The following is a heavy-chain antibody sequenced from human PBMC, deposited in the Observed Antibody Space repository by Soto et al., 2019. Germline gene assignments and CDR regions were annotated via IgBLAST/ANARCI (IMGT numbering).Heavy chain of an antibody. J-gene: IGHJ4*02. V-gene: IGHV4-61*01. CDR2: IYYSGST. D-gene: IGHD3-22*01. CDR3: ASSSLYDSSGYYTRHRGGIFDY. CDR1: GGSVSSGSYY. Sequence: KTSETLSLTCTVSGGSVSSGSYYWSWIRQPPGKGLEWIGYIYYSGSTNYNPSLKSRVTISVDTSKNQFSLKLSSVTAADTAVYYCASSSLYDSSGYYTRHRGGIFDYWGQGTLVTVSS.